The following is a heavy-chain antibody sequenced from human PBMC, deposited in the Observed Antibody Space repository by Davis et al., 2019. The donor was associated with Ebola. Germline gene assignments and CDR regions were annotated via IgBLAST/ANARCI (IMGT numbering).Heavy chain of an antibody. J-gene: IGHJ6*02. CDR3: AKGSFYGSRSITAGMDV. CDR1: GFTFSSYA. CDR2: ITDNGGST. Sequence: PGGSLRLSCAASGFTFSSYAMSWVRQAPGKGLEWISGITDNGGSTFYADSVRGRFTSSRDNSQNTLYLQMNSLRAEDSAVYYCAKGSFYGSRSITAGMDVWGQGTTVTVSS. V-gene: IGHV3-23*01. D-gene: IGHD4-17*01.